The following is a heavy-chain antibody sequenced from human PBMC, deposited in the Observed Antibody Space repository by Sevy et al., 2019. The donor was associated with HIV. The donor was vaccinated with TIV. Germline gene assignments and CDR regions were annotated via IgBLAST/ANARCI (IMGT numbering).Heavy chain of an antibody. D-gene: IGHD2-21*02. V-gene: IGHV1-18*01. Sequence: ASVKVSCKMSGYAFSSYGIVWVRQAPGQGLEWLGWISGFNGNKHYAEKFQDRVSMTIDTATDTFYMDLRSLTSDDTGVYYCARERGKYGDSGSDYWGQGTLVTVSS. CDR1: GYAFSSYG. CDR2: ISGFNGNK. CDR3: ARERGKYGDSGSDY. J-gene: IGHJ4*02.